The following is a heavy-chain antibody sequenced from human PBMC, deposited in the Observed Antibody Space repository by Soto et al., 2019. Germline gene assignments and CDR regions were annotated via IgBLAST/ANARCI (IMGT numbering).Heavy chain of an antibody. V-gene: IGHV3-30-3*01. CDR3: AREDGDYVLSPLFDP. CDR2: ISYDGSNK. Sequence: QVQLVESGEGVVQPGRSLRLSCAASGFTFSSYAMHWVRQAPGKGLEWVAVISYDGSNKYYADSVKGRFTISRDNSKNTLYLQMNSLRAEDTAVYYCAREDGDYVLSPLFDPWGQGTLVTVSS. D-gene: IGHD4-17*01. CDR1: GFTFSSYA. J-gene: IGHJ5*02.